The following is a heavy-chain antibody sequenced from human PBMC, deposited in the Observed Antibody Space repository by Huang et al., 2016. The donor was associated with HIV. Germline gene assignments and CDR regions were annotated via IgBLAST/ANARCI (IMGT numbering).Heavy chain of an antibody. V-gene: IGHV3-43*01. D-gene: IGHD3-22*01. Sequence: EVQLVQSGGVAIKPGGSLRLSCAASGFPFRDYHMHWVRQVPGKGVEWVAFISGDGSTTKYGDTVKGRFTISRDNSKDSLYLQMNSLKTEDTAFYYCTGIFYDSTGYYYHYWGQGTLVTVSS. CDR1: GFPFRDYH. CDR3: TGIFYDSTGYYYHY. CDR2: ISGDGSTT. J-gene: IGHJ4*02.